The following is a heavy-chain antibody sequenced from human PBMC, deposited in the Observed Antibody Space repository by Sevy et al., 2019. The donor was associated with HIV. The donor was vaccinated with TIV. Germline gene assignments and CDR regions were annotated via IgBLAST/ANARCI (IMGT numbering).Heavy chain of an antibody. V-gene: IGHV4-30-2*01. D-gene: IGHD3-10*01. CDR1: GGSLSSEGYS. CDR2: IFYSGSR. CDR3: AGHKVSAGSRPVGYGLDV. J-gene: IGHJ6*02. Sequence: SETLSLTCAVSGGSLSSEGYSWAWIRQPPGKGLEWIGYIFYSGSRYYNPSLKSRVITSIDSSKSLFSLKLISATAADTAVYYCAGHKVSAGSRPVGYGLDVWGQGITVTVSS.